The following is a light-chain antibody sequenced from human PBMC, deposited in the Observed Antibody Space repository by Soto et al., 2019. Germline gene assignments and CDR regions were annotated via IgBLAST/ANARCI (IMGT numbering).Light chain of an antibody. CDR2: EVS. J-gene: IGLJ3*02. CDR3: CSYTTSSTRV. V-gene: IGLV2-14*01. CDR1: SSDVGGYKF. Sequence: QSVLTQPASVSGSPGQSITISCTGTSSDVGGYKFVSWYQQHPGKAPKLMIYEVSHRPSGVSNRFAGSKSGNTASLTISGLLAEDEADYCCCSYTTSSTRVFGGGTKLTVL.